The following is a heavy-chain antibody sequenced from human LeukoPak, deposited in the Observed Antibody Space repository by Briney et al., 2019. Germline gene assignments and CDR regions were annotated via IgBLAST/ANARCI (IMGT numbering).Heavy chain of an antibody. CDR2: IYYSGST. D-gene: IGHD3-10*01. CDR3: ARDFPFMVLPGWFDP. J-gene: IGHJ5*02. CDR1: GGSISSSSYY. Sequence: PSETLSLTCTVSGGSISSSSYYWGWIHQPPGKGLEWIGSIYYSGSTYYNPSLKSRVTISVDTSKNQFSLKLSSVTAADTAVYYCARDFPFMVLPGWFDPWGQGTLVTVSS. V-gene: IGHV4-39*07.